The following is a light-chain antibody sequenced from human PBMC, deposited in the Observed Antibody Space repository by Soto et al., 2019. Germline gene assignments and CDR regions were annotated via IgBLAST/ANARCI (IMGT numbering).Light chain of an antibody. CDR1: QSVSGS. CDR2: DAY. V-gene: IGKV3-11*01. J-gene: IGKJ4*01. CDR3: QQYSKWPLT. Sequence: EIVLTQSPATLSLSPGESATLSCRTSQSVSGSLAWYQKKPGQAPRLLIYDAYDRATGIPARFSGSGSGTDFSLTVSNLVPADFAVYYCQQYSKWPLTFGGGTKVELK.